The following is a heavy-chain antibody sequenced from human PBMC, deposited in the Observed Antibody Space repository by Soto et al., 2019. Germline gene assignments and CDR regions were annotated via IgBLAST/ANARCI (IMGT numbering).Heavy chain of an antibody. CDR3: ARAGEIYDILTGYYTGGAFDI. Sequence: SETLSLTCTVSGGSISSGGYCWSWIRQHPGKGLEWIGYIYYSGSTYYNPSLKSRVTISVDTSKNQFSLKLSSVTAADTAVYYCARAGEIYDILTGYYTGGAFDIWGQGTMVTVSS. J-gene: IGHJ3*02. V-gene: IGHV4-31*03. D-gene: IGHD3-9*01. CDR1: GGSISSGGYC. CDR2: IYYSGST.